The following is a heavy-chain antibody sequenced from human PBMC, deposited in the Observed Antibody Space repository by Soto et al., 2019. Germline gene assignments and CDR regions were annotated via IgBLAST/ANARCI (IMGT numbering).Heavy chain of an antibody. D-gene: IGHD1-1*01. J-gene: IGHJ4*02. CDR1: GYAFTTYG. V-gene: IGHV1-18*01. CDR3: ARGRYGDY. Sequence: QVHLVQSGAEVKKPGASVKFSCKGYGYAFTTYGITWVRHAPGQGLEWMGWLSAHNGNTHYAQKLQGRVTVTRDTSTSTAYMELRSVRSDGTAVYYCARGRYGDYWGQGALVTVSS. CDR2: LSAHNGNT.